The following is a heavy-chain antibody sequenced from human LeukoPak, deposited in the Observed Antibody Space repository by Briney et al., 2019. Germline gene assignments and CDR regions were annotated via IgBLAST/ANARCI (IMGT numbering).Heavy chain of an antibody. J-gene: IGHJ4*02. D-gene: IGHD4-17*01. V-gene: IGHV4-61*02. CDR2: IYTTGST. Sequence: SETLSLTCTVSGGSINSNNYSWGWIRQPAGKGLEWIGRIYTTGSTNYNPSLKSRLTMSVDTSKRQISLKLTSVTAADTAVYYCARDSLYHGDYPWGQGTLVTVSS. CDR1: GGSINSNNYS. CDR3: ARDSLYHGDYP.